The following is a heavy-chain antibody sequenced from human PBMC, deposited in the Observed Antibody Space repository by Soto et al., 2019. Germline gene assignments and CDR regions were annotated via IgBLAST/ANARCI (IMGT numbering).Heavy chain of an antibody. D-gene: IGHD1-7*01. Sequence: SETLSLTCAVYGGSFSGYYWSWIRQPPGKGLEWIGEINHSGSTNYNPSLKSRVTISVDTSKNQFSLKLSSVTAADTAVYYCAQGGDWNYGDFDYWGQGTLVTVSS. J-gene: IGHJ4*02. CDR2: INHSGST. V-gene: IGHV4-34*01. CDR1: GGSFSGYY. CDR3: AQGGDWNYGDFDY.